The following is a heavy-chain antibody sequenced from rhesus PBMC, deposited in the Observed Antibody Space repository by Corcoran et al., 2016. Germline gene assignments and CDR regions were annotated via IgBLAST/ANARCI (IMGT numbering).Heavy chain of an antibody. CDR2: INPYNGNT. V-gene: IGHV1S2*01. J-gene: IGHJ4*01. Sequence: QVQLVQSGAEVKKPGSSVKVSCKASGYTFTDSYMQGVRQAPGQGLEWIGWINPYNGNTKYAQNFQGRVTMTRDTSTSTAYMELSSLRSEDTAVYYCATDASGYSSGWGQGVLVTVSS. CDR1: GYTFTDSY. D-gene: IGHD6-31*01. CDR3: ATDASGYSSG.